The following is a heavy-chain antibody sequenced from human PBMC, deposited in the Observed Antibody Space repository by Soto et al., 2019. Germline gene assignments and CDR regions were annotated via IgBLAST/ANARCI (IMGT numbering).Heavy chain of an antibody. D-gene: IGHD6-13*01. Sequence: GSLRLSCAASGFTFSSYAMSWVRQAPGKGLVWVSAISGSGGSTYYADSVKGRFTISRDNSKNTLYLQMNSLRAEDTAVYYCAKASVPLAAAGKYYFDYWGQGTLVTVSS. CDR3: AKASVPLAAAGKYYFDY. V-gene: IGHV3-23*01. CDR1: GFTFSSYA. J-gene: IGHJ4*02. CDR2: ISGSGGST.